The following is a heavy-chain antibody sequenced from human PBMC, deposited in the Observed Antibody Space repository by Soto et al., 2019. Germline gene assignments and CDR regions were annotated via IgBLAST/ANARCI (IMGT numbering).Heavy chain of an antibody. J-gene: IGHJ4*02. CDR3: ARHENGGTYPLGF. Sequence: QVQLQESGPGLVKPSETLSLTCTVSGDSITSYYWAWIRQPPGKGLEYIGHVYYTGNTDYNPSLKSRVTISVDTSKNQFSLNLNSMPAADTAVYYCARHENGGTYPLGFWGQGALVTVSS. D-gene: IGHD1-26*01. V-gene: IGHV4-59*08. CDR1: GDSITSYY. CDR2: VYYTGNT.